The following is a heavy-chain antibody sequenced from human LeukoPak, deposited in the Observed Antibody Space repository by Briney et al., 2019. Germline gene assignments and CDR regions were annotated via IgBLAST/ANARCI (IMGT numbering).Heavy chain of an antibody. Sequence: GGPLRLSCAASGFTFSSYSMNWVRQAPGKGLEWVSSISSSSSYIYYADSVKGRFTISRDNAKNSLYLQMNSLRAEDTAVYYCARARAKQQLVPNWFDPWGQGTLVTVSS. V-gene: IGHV3-21*01. CDR2: ISSSSSYI. CDR3: ARARAKQQLVPNWFDP. CDR1: GFTFSSYS. J-gene: IGHJ5*02. D-gene: IGHD6-13*01.